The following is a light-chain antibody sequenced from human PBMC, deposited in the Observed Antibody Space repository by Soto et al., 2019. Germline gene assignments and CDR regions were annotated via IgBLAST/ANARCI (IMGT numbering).Light chain of an antibody. CDR2: DVS. Sequence: QSALTQPASVSGSPGQSIAISCTGTSSDVGGYNSVSWYQQYPGKAPKLMIHDVSNRPSGVSNRFSGSKSGNTASLTISGLKSEYEADYYCSSFTTSTSNVFGSGTKLTVL. CDR3: SSFTTSTSNV. CDR1: SSDVGGYNS. J-gene: IGLJ1*01. V-gene: IGLV2-14*01.